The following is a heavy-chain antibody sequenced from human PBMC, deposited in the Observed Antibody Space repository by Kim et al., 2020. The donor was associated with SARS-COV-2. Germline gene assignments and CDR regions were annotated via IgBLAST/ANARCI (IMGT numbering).Heavy chain of an antibody. CDR1: GYSFTSYW. J-gene: IGHJ6*02. V-gene: IGHV5-51*01. CDR3: ASSLAVGATSGDYYYGMDV. D-gene: IGHD1-26*01. CDR2: IYPGDSDT. Sequence: GESLKISCKGSGYSFTSYWIGWVRQMPGKGLEWMGSIYPGDSDTRYSPSFQGKVTISADKSISTAYLQWSSLKASDTAMYYCASSLAVGATSGDYYYGMDVWGQGTTVTVSS.